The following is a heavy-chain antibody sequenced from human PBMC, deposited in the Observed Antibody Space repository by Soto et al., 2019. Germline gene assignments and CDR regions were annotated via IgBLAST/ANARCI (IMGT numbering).Heavy chain of an antibody. CDR1: GFTFSSYG. CDR2: ISYDGSNK. D-gene: IGHD4-4*01. J-gene: IGHJ6*02. V-gene: IGHV3-30*18. Sequence: GGSLRLSCAASGFTFSSYGMHWVRQAPGKGLEWVAVISYDGSNKYYADSVKGRFTISRDNSKNTLYLQMNSLRAEDTAVYYCAKDGESNRRGYYYYYGMDVWGQGTTVTVSS. CDR3: AKDGESNRRGYYYYYGMDV.